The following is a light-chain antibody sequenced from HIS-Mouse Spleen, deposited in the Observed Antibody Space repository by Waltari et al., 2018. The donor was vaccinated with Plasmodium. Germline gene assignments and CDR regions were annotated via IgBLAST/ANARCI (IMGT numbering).Light chain of an antibody. CDR2: EGS. V-gene: IGLV2-23*03. Sequence: QSALTQPASVSGSPGQSITISCTGTSSDVGSYNLVSWYQQHPGKAPKLMIYEGSKRPAGGSNRCSGSKSGNTASLTISGLQAEDEADYYCCSYAGSSTFGVFGGGTKLTVL. J-gene: IGLJ2*01. CDR1: SSDVGSYNL. CDR3: CSYAGSSTFGV.